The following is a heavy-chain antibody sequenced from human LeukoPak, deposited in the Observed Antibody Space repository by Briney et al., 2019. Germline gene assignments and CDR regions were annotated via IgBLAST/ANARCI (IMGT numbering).Heavy chain of an antibody. V-gene: IGHV1-2*02. CDR1: GYTFTGYY. CDR3: ARGATLLWFGEPLSFDY. CDR2: INPNSGGT. J-gene: IGHJ4*02. D-gene: IGHD3-10*01. Sequence: ASVKVSCEASGYTFTGYYMHWVRQAPGQGLEWMGWINPNSGGTNYAQKFQGRVTMTRDTSISTAYMELSRLRSDDTAVYYCARGATLLWFGEPLSFDYWGQGTLVTVSS.